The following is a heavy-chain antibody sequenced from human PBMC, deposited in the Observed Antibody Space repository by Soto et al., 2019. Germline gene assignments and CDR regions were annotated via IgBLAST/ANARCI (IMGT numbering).Heavy chain of an antibody. J-gene: IGHJ6*03. CDR3: ARAPGFWSGYDYYYYYMDV. D-gene: IGHD3-3*01. V-gene: IGHV3-11*01. CDR1: GFTFSDYY. Sequence: GGSLRLSCAASGFTFSDYYMSWIRQAPGKGLEWVSYISSSGSNIYYADSLKGRFTISRDNAKNSLYLQMNSLRAADTAGYYCARAPGFWSGYDYYYYYMDVWGKGTTVTVSS. CDR2: ISSSGSNI.